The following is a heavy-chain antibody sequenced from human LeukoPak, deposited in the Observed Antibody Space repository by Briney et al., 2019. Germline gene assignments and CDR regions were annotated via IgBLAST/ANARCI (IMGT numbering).Heavy chain of an antibody. CDR3: AACGDFDY. Sequence: SETLSLTCTVPGGSISSGDPYWCWIRQPPGKGLEWIGLIYYTGSTYYNPSLKSRITIALDTSKNQSSLKLTSVTAADTAVYYCAACGDFDYWGQGTLVTVSS. CDR1: GGSISSGDPY. CDR2: IYYTGST. V-gene: IGHV4-30-4*01. D-gene: IGHD2-21*01. J-gene: IGHJ4*02.